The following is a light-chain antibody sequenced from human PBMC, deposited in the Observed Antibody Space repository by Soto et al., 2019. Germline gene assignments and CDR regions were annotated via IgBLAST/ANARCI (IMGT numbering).Light chain of an antibody. CDR2: WAS. Sequence: DIVMTQSPDSLAVSLGERATINCKSSQSVLYSSDIKNYLAWYQQKPGHPPKLLIYWASTRESGVPDRFSGSGSYADYTLTYSSLQAAEFAGNYCQDYYSTPVTVGQGTKVVIK. CDR3: QDYYSTPVT. J-gene: IGKJ1*01. CDR1: QSVLYSSDIKNY. V-gene: IGKV4-1*01.